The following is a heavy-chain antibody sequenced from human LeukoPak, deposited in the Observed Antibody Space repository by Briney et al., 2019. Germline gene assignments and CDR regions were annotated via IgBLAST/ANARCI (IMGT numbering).Heavy chain of an antibody. J-gene: IGHJ4*02. CDR3: TRENSSSWYVFDY. D-gene: IGHD6-13*01. CDR2: IRSKAYGGTT. CDR1: GFTFSNAW. Sequence: PGGSLRLSCAASGFTFSNAWMSWVRQAPGKGLEWVGFIRSKAYGGTTEYAASVKGRFTISRDDSKSIAYLQMNSLKTEDTAVYYCTRENSSSWYVFDYWGQGTLVTVSS. V-gene: IGHV3-49*04.